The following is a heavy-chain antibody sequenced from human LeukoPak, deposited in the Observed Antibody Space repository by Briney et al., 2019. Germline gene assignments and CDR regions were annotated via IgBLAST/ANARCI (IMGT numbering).Heavy chain of an antibody. CDR1: GYTFTGYY. Sequence: ASVKVSCKASGYTFTGYYMHWVRQAPGQGLEWMGRINPNSGGTNYAQKFQGRVTMTRDTSISTAYMELSRLRSDDTAVYYCARGPRLDSSGWYYGAFDIWGQGTMVTVSS. CDR3: ARGPRLDSSGWYYGAFDI. CDR2: INPNSGGT. D-gene: IGHD6-19*01. J-gene: IGHJ3*02. V-gene: IGHV1-2*06.